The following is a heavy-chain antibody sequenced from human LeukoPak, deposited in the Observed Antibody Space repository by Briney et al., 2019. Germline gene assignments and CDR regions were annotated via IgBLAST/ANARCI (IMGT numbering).Heavy chain of an antibody. CDR1: GFTFSNAW. CDR2: IKSKTDGGTT. V-gene: IGHV3-15*01. D-gene: IGHD3-22*01. Sequence: GGSLRLSCAASGFTFSNAWMSWVRQAPGKGLEWVGRIKSKTDGGTTDYAAPVKGRFTISRDDSKNTLYLQMNSLKTEATAVYYCTTLIITMIVVVNYWGQGTLVTVS. CDR3: TTLIITMIVVVNY. J-gene: IGHJ4*02.